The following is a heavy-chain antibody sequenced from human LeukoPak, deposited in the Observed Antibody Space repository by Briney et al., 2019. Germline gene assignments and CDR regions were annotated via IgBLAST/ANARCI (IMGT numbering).Heavy chain of an antibody. J-gene: IGHJ4*02. V-gene: IGHV4-39*01. CDR3: ARLTRYCDFWSGSSKEK. D-gene: IGHD3-3*01. CDR1: GGSISSSSYY. CDR2: IYYSGST. Sequence: SETLSLTCTVSGGSISSSSYYWGWIRQPPGKGLEWIGSIYYSGSTYYNPSLKSRVTISVDTSKNQFSLKLSSVTAADTAVYYCARLTRYCDFWSGSSKEKWGQGTLVTVSS.